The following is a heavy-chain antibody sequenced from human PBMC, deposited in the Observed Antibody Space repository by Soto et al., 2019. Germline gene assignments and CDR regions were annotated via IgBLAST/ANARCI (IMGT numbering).Heavy chain of an antibody. V-gene: IGHV1-69*01. Sequence: QVQLVQSGAEVKKPGSSVKVSCKASGGTFSSYAISCVRQAPGQGLEWMGGIIPIVGTANYAQQFQARVTITADESTSTDYLELSSLRSEDTAVYYCARVLKSYYDSSGYAFDIWGQGTMVTVSS. CDR1: GGTFSSYA. D-gene: IGHD3-22*01. CDR2: IIPIVGTA. CDR3: ARVLKSYYDSSGYAFDI. J-gene: IGHJ3*02.